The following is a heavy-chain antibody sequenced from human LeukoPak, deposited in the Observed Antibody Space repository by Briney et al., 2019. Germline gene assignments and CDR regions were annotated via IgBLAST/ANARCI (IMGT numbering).Heavy chain of an antibody. Sequence: VKVSCKTSGYTFTDYYIHWVRQAPGQGLEWMGWINTKSSGTNYAQKFEGRVTMTRDTSTITAYMELGRLESDDMTVYFCARDGGSGTPDYWGQGTLVTVSS. D-gene: IGHD3-10*01. CDR1: GYTFTDYY. CDR2: INTKSSGT. CDR3: ARDGGSGTPDY. V-gene: IGHV1-2*02. J-gene: IGHJ4*02.